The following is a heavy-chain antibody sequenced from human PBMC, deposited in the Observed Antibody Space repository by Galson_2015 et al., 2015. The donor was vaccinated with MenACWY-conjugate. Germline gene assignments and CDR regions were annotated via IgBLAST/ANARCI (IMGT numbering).Heavy chain of an antibody. Sequence: SVKVSCKASGYTFTFYDMSWVRQTTGQGLECLGWMNPNSGNTGYAQKFQGRVTMTWDTSFSTSYMELSSDDTAIYFCARRRYNTGWAFDYWGQGTLVTVSS. J-gene: IGHJ4*02. V-gene: IGHV1-8*01. CDR3: ARRRYNTGWAFDY. D-gene: IGHD5-24*01. CDR1: GYTFTFYD. CDR2: MNPNSGNT.